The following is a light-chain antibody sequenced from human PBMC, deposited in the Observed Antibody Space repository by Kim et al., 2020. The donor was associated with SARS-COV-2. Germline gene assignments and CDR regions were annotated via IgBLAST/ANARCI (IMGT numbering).Light chain of an antibody. Sequence: VSVAPGKTARITCGGNNIGSKSVHWYQQKPGQAPVLVIYYDSDRPSGIPERFSGSNSGNTATLTISRVEAGDDADYYCQVCDSGVVFGGGTKLTVL. CDR2: YDS. CDR1: NIGSKS. J-gene: IGLJ2*01. V-gene: IGLV3-21*04. CDR3: QVCDSGVV.